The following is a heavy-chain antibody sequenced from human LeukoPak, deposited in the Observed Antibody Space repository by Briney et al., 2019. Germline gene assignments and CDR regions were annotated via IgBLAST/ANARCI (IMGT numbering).Heavy chain of an antibody. CDR1: GGSFSGYY. Sequence: SETLSLTCAVYGGSFSGYYWSWVRQPPGKGLEWIGEINHSGSSNYNPSLTSRVTISVDTSKNQFSLKLSSVTAADTAVYYCARRTRYYDILTGALDYWGQGTLVTVSS. CDR2: INHSGSS. J-gene: IGHJ4*02. D-gene: IGHD3-9*01. V-gene: IGHV4-34*01. CDR3: ARRTRYYDILTGALDY.